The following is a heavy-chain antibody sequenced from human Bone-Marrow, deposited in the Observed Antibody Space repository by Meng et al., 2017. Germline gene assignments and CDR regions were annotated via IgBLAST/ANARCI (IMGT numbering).Heavy chain of an antibody. J-gene: IGHJ4*02. D-gene: IGHD6-13*01. CDR2: ISSSGSTI. V-gene: IGHV3-48*03. CDR3: ARWIQYSSSWPSFDY. Sequence: GESLKISCAASGFTVSSNEMSWVRQAPGKGLEWVSYISSSGSTIYYADSVKGRFTISRDNAKNSLYLQMNSLRAEDTAVYYCARWIQYSSSWPSFDYWGQGTLVTVSS. CDR1: GFTVSSNE.